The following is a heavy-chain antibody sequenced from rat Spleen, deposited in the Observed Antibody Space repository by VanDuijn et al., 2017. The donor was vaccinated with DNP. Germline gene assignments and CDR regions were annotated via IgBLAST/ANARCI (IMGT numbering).Heavy chain of an antibody. D-gene: IGHD1-12*02. J-gene: IGHJ2*01. CDR1: GFTFSNYG. Sequence: EVQPVESGGGLVQPGRSLKLSCIASGFTFSNYGMAWVRQAPKKGLEWVAYISYDGSSTFYRDSVKGRFTISRDNAKTTLYLQMNSLRSDDTATYYCTKYTLVGSYYYGYFDYWGQGVMVTVSS. V-gene: IGHV5-29*01. CDR2: ISYDGSST. CDR3: TKYTLVGSYYYGYFDY.